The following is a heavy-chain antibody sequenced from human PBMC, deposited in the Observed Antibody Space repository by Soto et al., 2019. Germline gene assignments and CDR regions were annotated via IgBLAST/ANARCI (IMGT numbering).Heavy chain of an antibody. D-gene: IGHD1-1*01. CDR3: ARDSRTGTTGIDY. CDR1: GYTFTSYA. V-gene: IGHV1-3*01. Sequence: ASVKVSCKASGYTFTSYAMHWVRQAPGQRLEWMGWINAGNGNTKYSQKFQGRVTITRDTSASTAYMELSSLRPEDTAVYYCARDSRTGTTGIDYWGQGTLVTVSS. J-gene: IGHJ4*02. CDR2: INAGNGNT.